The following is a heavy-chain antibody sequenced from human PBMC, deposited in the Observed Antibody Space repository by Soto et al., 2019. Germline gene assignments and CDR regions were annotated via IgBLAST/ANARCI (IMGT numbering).Heavy chain of an antibody. CDR1: GYSFTSYW. Sequence: PGESLKISCKGSGYSFTSYWIGWVRQMRGKGLEWMGIIYPCDSDTRYSPSFQGQVTISADKSISTAYMQWSSLKASHTAMYYCARQFCRGSRTSCYAFAYWCQGTLVTLSS. CDR2: IYPCDSDT. V-gene: IGHV5-51*01. CDR3: ARQFCRGSRTSCYAFAY. J-gene: IGHJ4*02. D-gene: IGHD2-2*01.